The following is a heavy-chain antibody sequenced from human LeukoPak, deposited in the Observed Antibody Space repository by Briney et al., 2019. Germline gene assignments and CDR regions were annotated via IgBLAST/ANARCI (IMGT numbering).Heavy chain of an antibody. D-gene: IGHD6-19*01. CDR3: WRVSGWCPDASAI. CDR1: GYSFTSYW. J-gene: IGHJ3*02. V-gene: IGHV5-51*01. Sequence: GESLKISCKGSGYSFTSYWIGWGGQMPGKGLEWMGIIYPGDCDTRYSPAFQGQVTISAGESIRTTFLRWSSVETSDAAVVYHWRVSGWCPDASAIAGQRRTVS. CDR2: IYPGDCDT.